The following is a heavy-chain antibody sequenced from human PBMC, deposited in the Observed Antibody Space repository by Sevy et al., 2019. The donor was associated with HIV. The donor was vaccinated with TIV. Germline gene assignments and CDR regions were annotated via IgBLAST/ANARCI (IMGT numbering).Heavy chain of an antibody. CDR2: IYYSGST. CDR1: GGSVSSGSYY. V-gene: IGHV4-61*01. D-gene: IGHD2-2*01. J-gene: IGHJ5*02. Sequence: SETLSLTCTVSGGSVSSGSYYWSWIRQPPGKGLEWIGYIYYSGSTNYHPSLKSRVTISVDTSKNQFSLKLSSVTAADTAVYYCARYCSSTSCFFRRGWFDPWGQGTLVTVSS. CDR3: ARYCSSTSCFFRRGWFDP.